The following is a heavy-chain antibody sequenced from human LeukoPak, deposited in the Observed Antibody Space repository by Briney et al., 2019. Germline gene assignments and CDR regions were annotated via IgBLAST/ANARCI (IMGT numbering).Heavy chain of an antibody. D-gene: IGHD3-22*01. V-gene: IGHV1-18*04. CDR2: ISAYNGDT. Sequence: ASVKVSCKASGYTFTGYSMHWVRQAPGQGLEWMGWISAYNGDTNYEQKLQGRGTMTTDTSASTAYMELRSVRSDDTAVYYCARYSSGYYVQYFDYWGQGTLVTVSS. CDR1: GYTFTGYS. J-gene: IGHJ4*02. CDR3: ARYSSGYYVQYFDY.